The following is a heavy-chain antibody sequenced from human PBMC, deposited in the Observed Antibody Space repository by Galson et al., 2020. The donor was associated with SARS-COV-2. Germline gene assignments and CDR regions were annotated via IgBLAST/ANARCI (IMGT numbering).Heavy chain of an antibody. CDR2: INRGGIT. J-gene: IGHJ3*02. V-gene: IGHV4-34*01. CDR3: ATLKANSYDWSGYMNAFDI. D-gene: IGHD3-22*01. Sequence: SETLSLTCTVYSGSFTDYYWTWIRQPPGKGLQWIGEINRGGITKYSPSLKSRVTISQDTPKSEFYLRLSSVTAADTAIYYCATLKANSYDWSGYMNAFDIWGQGTGVTVSS. CDR1: SGSFTDYY.